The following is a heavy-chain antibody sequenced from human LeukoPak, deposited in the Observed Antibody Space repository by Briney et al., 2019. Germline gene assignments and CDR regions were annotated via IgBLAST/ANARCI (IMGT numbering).Heavy chain of an antibody. CDR3: AKDSVWGSYRLPSYFDY. CDR1: EFSVGSNY. J-gene: IGHJ4*02. V-gene: IGHV3-66*01. D-gene: IGHD3-16*02. CDR2: IYSGGST. Sequence: GGSLRLSCAASEFSVGSNYMTWVRQAPGKGLEWVSLIYSGGSTYYADSVKGRFTISRDNSKNTLYLQMNSLRAEDTAVYYCAKDSVWGSYRLPSYFDYWGQGTLVTVSS.